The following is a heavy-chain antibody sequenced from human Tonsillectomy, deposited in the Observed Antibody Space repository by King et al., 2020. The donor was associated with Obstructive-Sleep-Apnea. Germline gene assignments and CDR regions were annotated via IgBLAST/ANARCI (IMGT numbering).Heavy chain of an antibody. CDR1: GGSISSYY. D-gene: IGHD3-22*01. Sequence: QLQESGPGLVKPSETLSLTCTVSGGSISSYYWSWIRQPPGKGLEWIGYIYYSGSTNYNPSLKSRVTISVDTSKNQFSLKLSSVTAADTAVYYCAGESDSSGYYDFDYWGQGTLVTVSS. CDR3: AGESDSSGYYDFDY. V-gene: IGHV4-59*01. J-gene: IGHJ4*02. CDR2: IYYSGST.